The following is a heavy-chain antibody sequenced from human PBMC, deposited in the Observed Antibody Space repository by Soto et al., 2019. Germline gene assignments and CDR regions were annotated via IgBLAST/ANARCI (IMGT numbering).Heavy chain of an antibody. CDR2: ISYDGSKK. V-gene: IGHV3-30*18. CDR3: VKDQSLIHLGLDPEAFDI. Sequence: QVQLVESGGGVVQPGRSLRLSCAASGFTFSSYGMHWVRQAPGKGLEWVAVISYDGSKKYYGDSVKGRFTISRDTSKKTLYLQMNSLRAAETAVYYCVKDQSLIHLGLDPEAFDIWRQGTMVNVSS. J-gene: IGHJ3*02. CDR1: GFTFSSYG. D-gene: IGHD5-18*01.